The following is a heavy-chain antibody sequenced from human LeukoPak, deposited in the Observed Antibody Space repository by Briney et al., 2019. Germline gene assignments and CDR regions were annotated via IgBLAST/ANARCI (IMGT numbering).Heavy chain of an antibody. CDR1: GVTLSNHG. D-gene: IGHD3-10*02. V-gene: IGHV3-48*04. CDR2: IISSGSTI. J-gene: IGHJ6*04. CDR3: AELGITMIGGV. Sequence: RGALRLSCAASGVTLSNHGLNWVRPAPGEGLGWVSYIISSGSTIYNADSVKGRFTISRDNAKNSLYLQMNSLRAEDTAVYYCAELGITMIGGVWGKGTTLTISS.